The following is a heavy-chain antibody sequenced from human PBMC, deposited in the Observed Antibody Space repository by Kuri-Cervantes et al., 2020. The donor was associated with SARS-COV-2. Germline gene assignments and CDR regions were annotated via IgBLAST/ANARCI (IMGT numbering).Heavy chain of an antibody. CDR2: IYTNGNT. V-gene: IGHV4-59*10. J-gene: IGHJ4*02. CDR3: ARTHPLYGGNSGPYFDY. D-gene: IGHD4-23*01. Sequence: SETLSLTCAFYGESFSGYYWNWIRQPAGKGLEWIGRIYTNGNTNYNPSLKSRVTMSVDTSKNQFSLKLTSVTAADTAVYYCARTHPLYGGNSGPYFDYWGQGTLVTVSS. CDR1: GESFSGYY.